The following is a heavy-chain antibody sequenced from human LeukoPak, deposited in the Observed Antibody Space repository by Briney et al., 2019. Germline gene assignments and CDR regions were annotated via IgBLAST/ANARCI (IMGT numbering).Heavy chain of an antibody. Sequence: PSETLSLTCTVSGGSISSYYWSWIRQPAGKGLEWIGRIYTSGSTNYNPSLKSRVTMSVDTSKNQFSLKLSSVTAADTAVYYCARDHGDPYYDILTGYYFAVENWSDPWGQGTLVTVSS. J-gene: IGHJ5*02. D-gene: IGHD3-9*01. CDR2: IYTSGST. CDR1: GGSISSYY. CDR3: ARDHGDPYYDILTGYYFAVENWSDP. V-gene: IGHV4-4*07.